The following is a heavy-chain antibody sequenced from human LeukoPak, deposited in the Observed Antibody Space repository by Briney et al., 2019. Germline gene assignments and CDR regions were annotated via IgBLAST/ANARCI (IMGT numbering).Heavy chain of an antibody. Sequence: GGSLRLSCAASGFTFSSYWMHWVRQAPGKGLVWVSRINSDGSSTSYADSVKGRFTISRDNAKNTLYLQMNSLRAEDTAVYYCVRATSSGWYPGAFDIWGQGTMVTVSS. D-gene: IGHD6-19*01. J-gene: IGHJ3*02. CDR3: VRATSSGWYPGAFDI. CDR1: GFTFSSYW. CDR2: INSDGSST. V-gene: IGHV3-74*01.